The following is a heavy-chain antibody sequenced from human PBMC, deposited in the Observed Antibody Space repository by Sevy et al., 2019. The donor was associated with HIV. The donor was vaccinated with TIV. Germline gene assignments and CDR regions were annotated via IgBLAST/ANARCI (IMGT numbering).Heavy chain of an antibody. CDR1: GYDITNYA. CDR2: INTKTGQP. Sequence: ASVKVSCKASGYDITNYAINWVRQAPGQGLEWMGWINTKTGQPTYAQAFKGRFVFSLHTSVSTAYLQISSLKAEDTAMYYCASPFLYSSSPEADYWGQGTLVTVSS. CDR3: ASPFLYSSSPEADY. V-gene: IGHV7-4-1*02. D-gene: IGHD5-18*01. J-gene: IGHJ4*02.